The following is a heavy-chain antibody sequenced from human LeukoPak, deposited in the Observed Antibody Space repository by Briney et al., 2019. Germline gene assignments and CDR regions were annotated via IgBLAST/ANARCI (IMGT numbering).Heavy chain of an antibody. D-gene: IGHD2/OR15-2a*01. CDR1: GGSISSYY. CDR3: ARLSKKVEALDG. Sequence: SETLSLTCTVSGGSISSYYWSWIRQPPGKGLEWIGYIYYSGSTNYNPSLKSRVTISVDTSKNQFSLKLSSVTAADTAGYYCARLSKKVEALDGWGQRTTVTGSS. CDR2: IYYSGST. V-gene: IGHV4-59*08. J-gene: IGHJ6*02.